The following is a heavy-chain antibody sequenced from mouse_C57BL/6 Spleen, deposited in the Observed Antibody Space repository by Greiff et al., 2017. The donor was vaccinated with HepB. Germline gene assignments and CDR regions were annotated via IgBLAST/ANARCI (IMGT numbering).Heavy chain of an antibody. V-gene: IGHV5-17*01. Sequence: EVKLMESGGGLVKPGGSLKLSCAASGFTFSDYGMHWVRQAPEKGLEWVAYISSGSSTIYYADTVKGRFTISRDNAKNTLFLQMTSLRSEDTAMYYCARYYGSTWYFDVWGTRTTVTVSS. CDR1: GFTFSDYG. CDR2: ISSGSSTI. J-gene: IGHJ1*03. CDR3: ARYYGSTWYFDV. D-gene: IGHD1-1*01.